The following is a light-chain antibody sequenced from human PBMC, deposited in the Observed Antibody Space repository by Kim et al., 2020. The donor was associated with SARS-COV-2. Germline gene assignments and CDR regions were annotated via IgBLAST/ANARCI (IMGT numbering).Light chain of an antibody. J-gene: IGLJ3*02. CDR3: QVWDSSSDHPV. CDR1: NIGRKS. CDR2: YDS. V-gene: IGLV3-21*04. Sequence: APGKTGRITCVGNNIGRKSVHWNQQKRGQAPVLVIYYDSDRPSGIPERFSGSNSGNAATMTIRRVEAGDEADYYCQVWDSSSDHPVFGGGTQLTVL.